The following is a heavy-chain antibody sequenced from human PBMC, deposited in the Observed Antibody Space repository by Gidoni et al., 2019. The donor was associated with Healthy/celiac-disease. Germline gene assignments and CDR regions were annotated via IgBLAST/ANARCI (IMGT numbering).Heavy chain of an antibody. CDR2: ISGSGGST. Sequence: EVQLLESGGGLVQPGGSLRLSCADSGFTFSSYAMSWVRQAPWKGLEWVYAISGSGGSTYYADSVKGRFTISRDNSKNTLYLQMNSLRAEDTAVYYCAKTPDIVVVPAALDFDYWGQGTLVTVSS. CDR1: GFTFSSYA. V-gene: IGHV3-23*01. J-gene: IGHJ4*02. CDR3: AKTPDIVVVPAALDFDY. D-gene: IGHD2-2*01.